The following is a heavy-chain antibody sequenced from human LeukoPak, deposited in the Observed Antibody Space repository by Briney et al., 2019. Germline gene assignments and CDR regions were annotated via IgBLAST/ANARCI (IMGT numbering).Heavy chain of an antibody. V-gene: IGHV3-23*01. Sequence: GGSLTLSCAASGFIFSSYAMSWVREAPARGLEWVSSLRGNGDTFYADSVKGRFTLSRDESRNTVYLHLNELRVEDTAVYYCAKASWVSTADAVLWGQGTVVTVPS. CDR1: GFIFSSYA. CDR2: LRGNGDT. CDR3: AKASWVSTADAVL. D-gene: IGHD3-16*01. J-gene: IGHJ4*02.